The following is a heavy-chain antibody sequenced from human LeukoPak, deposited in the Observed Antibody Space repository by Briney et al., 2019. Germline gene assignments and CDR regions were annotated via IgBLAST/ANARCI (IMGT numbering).Heavy chain of an antibody. D-gene: IGHD3-22*01. Sequence: PSETLSLTCAVYGGSFSGYYWSWIRQPSGKGLEWIGEINHSGSTNYNPSLKSRVTISVNTSKNQFSLKLSSVTAADTAVYYCARDRGYYDSRHFDYWGQGTLVTVSS. CDR3: ARDRGYYDSRHFDY. CDR2: INHSGST. CDR1: GGSFSGYY. V-gene: IGHV4-34*01. J-gene: IGHJ4*02.